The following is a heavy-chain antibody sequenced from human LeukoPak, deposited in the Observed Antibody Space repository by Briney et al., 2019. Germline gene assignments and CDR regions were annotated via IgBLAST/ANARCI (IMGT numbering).Heavy chain of an antibody. CDR3: ATDDWESSLSI. V-gene: IGHV3-21*05. D-gene: IGHD2-2*01. J-gene: IGHJ3*02. Sequence: PGGSLRLSCAASGFTFTSYNMNWFRQAPGQGLEWLSYINTESHYIFYADSVKGRFTISRDNAKDSLFLQMNNVRADDTAVYYCATDDWESSLSIWGQGTMVTVS. CDR2: INTESHYI. CDR1: GFTFTSYN.